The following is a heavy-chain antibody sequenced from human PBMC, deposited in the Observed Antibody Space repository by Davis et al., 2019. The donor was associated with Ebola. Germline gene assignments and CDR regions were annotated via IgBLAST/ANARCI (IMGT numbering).Heavy chain of an antibody. CDR1: GFTFSGYS. J-gene: IGHJ4*02. Sequence: GESLKISCSASGFTFSGYSMHWVRQAPGKGLDWVANINQDGSEKYYVDSVKGRFTISRDNSKKSLFLQMNSLRVEDTAVYYCARGGQISDYWGQGTLVTVSS. V-gene: IGHV3-7*01. CDR3: ARGGQISDY. CDR2: INQDGSEK.